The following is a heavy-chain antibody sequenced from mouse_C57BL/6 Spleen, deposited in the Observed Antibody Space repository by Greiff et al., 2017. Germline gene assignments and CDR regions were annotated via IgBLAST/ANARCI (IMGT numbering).Heavy chain of an antibody. J-gene: IGHJ3*01. Sequence: EVQLQQSGPELVKPGDSVKISCKASGYSFTGYFMNWVMQSHGKSLEWIGRINPYNGDTFYNQKFKGKATLTVDKSSSTAHMELRSLTSEDSAVYYCARSMVRRREGFAYWGQGTLVTVSA. CDR2: INPYNGDT. V-gene: IGHV1-20*01. CDR1: GYSFTGYF. CDR3: ARSMVRRREGFAY. D-gene: IGHD2-14*01.